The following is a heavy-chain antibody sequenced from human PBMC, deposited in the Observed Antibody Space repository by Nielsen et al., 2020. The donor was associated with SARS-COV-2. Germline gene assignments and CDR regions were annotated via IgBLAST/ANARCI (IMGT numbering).Heavy chain of an antibody. D-gene: IGHD3-3*01. J-gene: IGHJ4*02. CDR2: IYYSGSP. V-gene: IGHV4-31*03. Sequence: SDTLSPTFTLSGGSISSGGYYWSWIRHHPGKGLEWVGYIYYSGSPYYNPSLKSRVTISVDTSKNQFSLKLSSVTAADTAVYYCARVVGITIFGVVTAGSFDYWGQGTLVTVSS. CDR1: GGSISSGGYY. CDR3: ARVVGITIFGVVTAGSFDY.